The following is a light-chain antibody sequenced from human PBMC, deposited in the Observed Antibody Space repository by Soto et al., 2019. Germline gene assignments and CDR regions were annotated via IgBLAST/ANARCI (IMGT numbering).Light chain of an antibody. Sequence: EIVLTQSPATLSLSPGERATLSCRASQSVSSSLAWYQQKPGQAPRLIIYDASSRATGIPARFSGSGSGTDFTLTISSLEPEDFAVYYCQQSSNWPPYTFGQGTKLEI. J-gene: IGKJ2*01. CDR1: QSVSSS. CDR2: DAS. V-gene: IGKV3-11*01. CDR3: QQSSNWPPYT.